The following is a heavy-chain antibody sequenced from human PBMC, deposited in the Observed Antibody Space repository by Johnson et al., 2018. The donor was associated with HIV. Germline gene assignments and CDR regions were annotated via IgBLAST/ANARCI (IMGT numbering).Heavy chain of an antibody. D-gene: IGHD1-26*01. CDR2: ISYDGNNK. V-gene: IGHV3-30*18. CDR1: GFTFSSYG. Sequence: QVQLVESGGGVVQPGRSLRLSCAVSGFTFSSYGIHWVRQAPGKGLEWVAFISYDGNNKYYADSMKGRFTISRDNSKNTLYLQMNSLRTEDTAMYYCAKSGRSFWGVNSHDAFDIWGQGTMVTVSS. J-gene: IGHJ3*02. CDR3: AKSGRSFWGVNSHDAFDI.